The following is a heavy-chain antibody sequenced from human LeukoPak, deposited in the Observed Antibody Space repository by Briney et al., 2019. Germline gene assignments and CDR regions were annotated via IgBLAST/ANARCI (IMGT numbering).Heavy chain of an antibody. Sequence: HPGGSLRLSCAASGFTFSSYAMHWVRQAPGKGLERVAVISYDGSNKYYADSVKGRFTISRDNSKNTLYLQMNSLRAEDTAVYYCARDKGITIFGVATYYFDYWGQGTLVTVSS. V-gene: IGHV3-30*04. CDR3: ARDKGITIFGVATYYFDY. D-gene: IGHD3-3*01. CDR1: GFTFSSYA. CDR2: ISYDGSNK. J-gene: IGHJ4*02.